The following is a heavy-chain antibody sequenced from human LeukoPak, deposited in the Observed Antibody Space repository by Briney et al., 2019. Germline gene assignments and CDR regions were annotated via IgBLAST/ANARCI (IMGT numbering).Heavy chain of an antibody. V-gene: IGHV4-59*01. D-gene: IGHD1-26*01. Sequence: HPSETLSLTCTVSGGTISRNYWSWIRQPPGKGLEWVAYIDYSGSTNYDPSLKSRLTISMDASKNQFSLKLSSVTAVDTAVYYCARDRRRELLHAFDIWGQGTMVTVSS. CDR2: IDYSGST. J-gene: IGHJ3*02. CDR1: GGTISRNY. CDR3: ARDRRRELLHAFDI.